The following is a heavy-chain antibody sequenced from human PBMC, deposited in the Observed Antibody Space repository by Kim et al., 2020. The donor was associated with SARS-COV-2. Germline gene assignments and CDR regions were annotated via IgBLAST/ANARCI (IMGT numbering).Heavy chain of an antibody. CDR3: AKDQDNWNGDYYYYGMDV. V-gene: IGHV3-33*06. CDR1: GFTFSSYG. Sequence: GGSLRLSCAASGFTFSSYGMHWVRQAPGKGLEWVAVIWYDGSNKYYADSVKGRFTISRDNSKNTLYLQMNSLRAEDTAVYYCAKDQDNWNGDYYYYGMDVWGQGTTVTVSS. J-gene: IGHJ6*02. D-gene: IGHD1-1*01. CDR2: IWYDGSNK.